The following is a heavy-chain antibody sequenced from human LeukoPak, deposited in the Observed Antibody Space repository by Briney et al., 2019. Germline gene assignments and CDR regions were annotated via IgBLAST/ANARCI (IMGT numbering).Heavy chain of an antibody. CDR3: ARGISFHYFDY. D-gene: IGHD2/OR15-2a*01. CDR1: GFTFSSYS. J-gene: IGHJ4*02. V-gene: IGHV3-21*01. CDR2: ISSGSSYI. Sequence: PGGSLRLSCAASGFTFSSYSMNWVRQAPGKGLEWVSSISSGSSYIYYADSVKGRFTISRDNAKNSLCLQMNSLRAEDTAVYYCARGISFHYFDYWGQGTLVTVSS.